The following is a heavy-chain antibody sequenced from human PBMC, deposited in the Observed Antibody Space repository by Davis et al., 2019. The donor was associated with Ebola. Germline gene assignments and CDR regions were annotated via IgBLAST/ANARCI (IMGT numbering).Heavy chain of an antibody. Sequence: SCKTSGYSFTTYYIHWVRQAPGKGLEWVSLISYDRVKIAYADSVKGRFTISRDRYENTIYLDMNTLRGDDTAVYYCATESIYAYGLDVWGQGTTVTVSS. CDR2: ISYDRVKI. D-gene: IGHD5/OR15-5a*01. CDR3: ATESIYAYGLDV. J-gene: IGHJ6*02. V-gene: IGHV3-30-3*01. CDR1: GYSFTTYY.